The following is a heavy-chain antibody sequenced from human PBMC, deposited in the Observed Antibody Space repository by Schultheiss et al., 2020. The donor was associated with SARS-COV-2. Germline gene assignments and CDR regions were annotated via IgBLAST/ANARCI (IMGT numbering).Heavy chain of an antibody. J-gene: IGHJ6*02. CDR1: GYTFTGYY. D-gene: IGHD3-16*02. CDR3: ASQLRLGELSLYPYYYYHDGMNV. CDR2: INPSGGST. V-gene: IGHV1-46*01. Sequence: ASVKVSCKASGYTFTGYYMHWVRQAPGQGLEWMGWINPSGGSTSYAQKFQGRVTMTRDTSTSTVYMELSRLRSDDTAVYYCASQLRLGELSLYPYYYYHDGMNVWGQGTTVTVSS.